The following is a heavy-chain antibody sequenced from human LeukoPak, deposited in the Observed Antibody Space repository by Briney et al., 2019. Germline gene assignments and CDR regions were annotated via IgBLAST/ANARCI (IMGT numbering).Heavy chain of an antibody. D-gene: IGHD3-22*01. CDR1: GASFSSGDQY. CDR2: IHPSGRL. Sequence: SETLSLTCTVSGASFSSGDQYWNWIRQRPGKGLEWIGSIHPSGRLNNNPSLESRVTISIDTSKNQFALNLNSVTAAGTGVYFCSRGLDSRKLGYWGQGTLVTVSS. CDR3: SRGLDSRKLGY. J-gene: IGHJ4*02. V-gene: IGHV4-31*03.